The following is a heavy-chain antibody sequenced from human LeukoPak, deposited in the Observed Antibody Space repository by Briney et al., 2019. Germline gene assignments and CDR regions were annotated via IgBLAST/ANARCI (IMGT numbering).Heavy chain of an antibody. CDR3: AKDGLYSSNLLRPNSGWYYFDY. J-gene: IGHJ4*02. D-gene: IGHD6-13*01. V-gene: IGHV3-30*18. Sequence: GRSLRLSCASSGFTFNTYGMHRVRQAPGKGLEWVALISYDGNYKYYADSVKGRFTISRDNSKNTLYLQMNSLRAEDTAVYYCAKDGLYSSNLLRPNSGWYYFDYWRQATLVTDCS. CDR1: GFTFNTYG. CDR2: ISYDGNYK.